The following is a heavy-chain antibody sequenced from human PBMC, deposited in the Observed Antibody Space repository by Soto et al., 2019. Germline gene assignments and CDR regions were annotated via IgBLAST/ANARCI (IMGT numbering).Heavy chain of an antibody. CDR2: ITAYNGKT. D-gene: IGHD3-3*01. Sequence: QDQLVQSGGEVKKPGASVKVSCKASGYTFSNYGVSWVRQAPGQGLEWMGWITAYNGKTNYAHNFEGRVAMTIDTSTSTAYMELRSLRSDDTAVYYCARQHNDLWSDSPDFDYWGQGTLVTVSA. V-gene: IGHV1-18*04. J-gene: IGHJ4*02. CDR3: ARQHNDLWSDSPDFDY. CDR1: GYTFSNYG.